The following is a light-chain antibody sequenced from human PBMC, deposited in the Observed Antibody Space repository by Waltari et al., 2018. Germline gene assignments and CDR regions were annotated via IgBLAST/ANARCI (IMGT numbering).Light chain of an antibody. CDR2: QSS. V-gene: IGLV3-1*01. Sequence: SYELIQPPSVSVSPGQTARITCSGDKLGDKYASWYQQRPGQSPVLVIYQSSKRPSGFPERLSGSTSGNTAALTIGGTQTMDEADYYCQAWDNNVVVFGGGTKLTVL. CDR1: KLGDKY. CDR3: QAWDNNVVV. J-gene: IGLJ2*01.